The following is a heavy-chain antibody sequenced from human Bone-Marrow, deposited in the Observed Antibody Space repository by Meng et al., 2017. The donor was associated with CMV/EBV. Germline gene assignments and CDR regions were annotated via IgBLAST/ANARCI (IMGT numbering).Heavy chain of an antibody. J-gene: IGHJ6*02. D-gene: IGHD5-12*01. V-gene: IGHV4-39*07. CDR2: IYYSGTT. CDR3: ARGPSRKWIRYGMDV. CDR1: GGSISSSRYY. Sequence: GSLRLSCTVSGGSISSSRYYWGWIRQPPGKGLEWIGSIYYSGTTYYNPSLKSRVTSRVTISLDTSNNQFSLRLTSVTAADTALYFCARGPSRKWIRYGMDVWGQGTTVTVSS.